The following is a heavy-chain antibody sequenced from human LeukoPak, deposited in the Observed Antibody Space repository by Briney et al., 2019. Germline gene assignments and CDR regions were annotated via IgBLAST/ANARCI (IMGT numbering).Heavy chain of an antibody. J-gene: IGHJ3*02. D-gene: IGHD2-15*01. CDR3: ARVNCSGGSCYSTRGAFDI. CDR1: GGSISSGSYY. V-gene: IGHV4-61*02. Sequence: SETLSLTCTVSGGSISSGSYYWSWIRQPAGKGLEWIGRIYTSGSTNYNPSLKSRVTISVDTSKNQFSLKLSSVTAADTAVYYCARVNCSGGSCYSTRGAFDIWGQGTMVTVSS. CDR2: IYTSGST.